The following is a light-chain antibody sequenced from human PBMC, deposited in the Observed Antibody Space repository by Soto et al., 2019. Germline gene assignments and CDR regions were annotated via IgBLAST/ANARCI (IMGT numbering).Light chain of an antibody. Sequence: EIVLTQSPGTLSLSPGQRATLSCRASQRLSASDIAWYQQKPGQAPKFLIYGVSSRATGIPDRFSGSVSGTEFTLTISSLESEDFAVYYCQQFSSYPLTFGGGTKVDIK. V-gene: IGKV3-20*01. J-gene: IGKJ4*01. CDR3: QQFSSYPLT. CDR1: QRLSASD. CDR2: GVS.